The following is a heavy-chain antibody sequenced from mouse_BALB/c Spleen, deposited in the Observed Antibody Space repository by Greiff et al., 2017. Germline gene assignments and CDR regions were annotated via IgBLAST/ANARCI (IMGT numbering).Heavy chain of an antibody. V-gene: IGHV1-4*01. CDR1: GYTFTSYT. Sequence: QVQLKESGAELARPGASVKMSCKASGYTFTSYTMHWVKQRPGQGLEWIAYINPSSGYTNYNQKFKDKATLTADKSSSTAYMQLSSLTSEDSAVYYCARSGYGNPAYWGQGTLVTVAA. D-gene: IGHD2-10*02. J-gene: IGHJ3*01. CDR3: ARSGYGNPAY. CDR2: INPSSGYT.